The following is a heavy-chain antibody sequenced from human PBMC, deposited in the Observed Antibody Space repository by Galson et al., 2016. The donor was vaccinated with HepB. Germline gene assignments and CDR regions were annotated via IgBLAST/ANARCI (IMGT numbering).Heavy chain of an antibody. Sequence: QVQLQESGPGLVKPSQTLSLTCTVSGGSISSSSYNWGWIRQPPGKGLEWIGSIYYSENTYYNPPLTSRVTISVDTSKNQFSLKLSSVTAADTAVYYCARCGLGSYYYYYGMDVWGQGTTVTVSS. V-gene: IGHV4-39*01. J-gene: IGHJ6*02. CDR3: ARCGLGSYYYYYGMDV. CDR2: IYYSENT. D-gene: IGHD6-25*01. CDR1: GGSISSSSYN.